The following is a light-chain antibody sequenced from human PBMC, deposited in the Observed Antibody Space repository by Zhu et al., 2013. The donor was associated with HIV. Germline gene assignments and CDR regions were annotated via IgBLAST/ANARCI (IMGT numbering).Light chain of an antibody. CDR3: QQYGSSPLT. V-gene: IGKV3-20*01. CDR2: DAS. CDR1: QFVGSSTF. Sequence: DIVLTQSPGTLSLSPGDTATLSCRASQFVGSSTFLAWYQQKRGQAPRLLIYDASSRATGIPDRFRGSGSGTDFTLTISRLEPEDFAVYFCQQYGSSPLTFGGGTNGGDQT. J-gene: IGKJ4*01.